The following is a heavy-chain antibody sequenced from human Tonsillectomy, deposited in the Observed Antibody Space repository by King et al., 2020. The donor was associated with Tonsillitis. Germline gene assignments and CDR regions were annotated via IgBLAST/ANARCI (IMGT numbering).Heavy chain of an antibody. J-gene: IGHJ4*02. CDR3: AREYYGFWNGYYLDY. D-gene: IGHD3-3*01. CDR1: GFTFSSYW. V-gene: IGHV3-74*01. Sequence: VQLVASGGGLVQPGGSLRLSCGASGFTFSSYWMHWVRQAPGKGLVWVSRINRDGSRTNYADSVKGRFTISRDNAKNTLYLQMNSLRAEDTAVYYCAREYYGFWNGYYLDYWGQGTLVTVSS. CDR2: INRDGSRT.